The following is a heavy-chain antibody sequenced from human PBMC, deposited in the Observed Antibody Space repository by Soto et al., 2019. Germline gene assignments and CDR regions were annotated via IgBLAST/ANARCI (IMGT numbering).Heavy chain of an antibody. V-gene: IGHV1-69*02. D-gene: IGHD6-13*01. CDR2: IIPILGIA. Sequence: QVQLVQSGAEVKKPGSSVKVSCKASGGTFSSYTISWVRQAPGQGLEWMGRIIPILGIANYAQKFQGRVTITADKSTSTGYMELSSVRSEDTAVYYCAGAYSSSAGTYYYYYSMDVWGKGTTVTVFS. CDR3: AGAYSSSAGTYYYYYSMDV. J-gene: IGHJ6*03. CDR1: GGTFSSYT.